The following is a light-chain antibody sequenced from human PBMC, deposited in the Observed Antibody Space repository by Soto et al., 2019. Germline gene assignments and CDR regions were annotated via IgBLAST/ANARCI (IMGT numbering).Light chain of an antibody. CDR3: AAWDDSLKGVV. CDR2: EVS. CDR1: SSDVGGYKY. V-gene: IGLV2-14*01. Sequence: QSALTQPASVSGSPGQSITISCTGTSSDVGGYKYVSWYQQHPDKAPKLIIFEVSNRPSGISSRFSGSKSGNTASLTISGLQAEDEADFYCAAWDDSLKGVVFGGGTKLTVL. J-gene: IGLJ2*01.